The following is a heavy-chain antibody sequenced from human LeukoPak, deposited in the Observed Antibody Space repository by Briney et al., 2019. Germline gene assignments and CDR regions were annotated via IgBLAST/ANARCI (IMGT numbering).Heavy chain of an antibody. J-gene: IGHJ4*02. CDR1: GFTFSSYA. V-gene: IGHV3-23*01. Sequence: GGSLRLSCAASGFTFSSYAMSWVRQAPGKGLEWVSAIRDSGGSTYYADSVKGRFTISRDNSKNALYLQMNSLRAEDAAVYYCAKDTVKGSYSVFDYWGQGTLVTVSS. CDR3: AKDTVKGSYSVFDY. CDR2: IRDSGGST. D-gene: IGHD1-26*01.